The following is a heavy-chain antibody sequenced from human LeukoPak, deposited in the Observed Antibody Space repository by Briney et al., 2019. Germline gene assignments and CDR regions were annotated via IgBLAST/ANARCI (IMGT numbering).Heavy chain of an antibody. D-gene: IGHD1-1*01. J-gene: IGHJ4*02. CDR1: GYIFSSYG. V-gene: IGHV1-18*01. CDR2: ISAYNGNT. Sequence: ASVKVSCKAVGYIFSSYGISWVRQAPGQGLEWMGWISAYNGNTNFTQKLQGRVTMSTDTSTSTAYMELRSLRSDDTAVYYCARERGGRGYSFDYWGQGALVTVSS. CDR3: ARERGGRGYSFDY.